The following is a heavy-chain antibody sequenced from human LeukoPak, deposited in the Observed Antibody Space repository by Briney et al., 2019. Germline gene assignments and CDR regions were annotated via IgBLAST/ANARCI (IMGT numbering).Heavy chain of an antibody. Sequence: GGSLRLSCAASKFTFNTYAMSWVRQAPGKGLEWVSSISGSGGSTYYADSVKGRFTISRDNSKNTLYLQMNSLRAEDTAVYYCAKDLHYDSSGSDYWGQGTLVTVSS. CDR2: ISGSGGST. J-gene: IGHJ4*02. CDR3: AKDLHYDSSGSDY. D-gene: IGHD3-22*01. CDR1: KFTFNTYA. V-gene: IGHV3-23*01.